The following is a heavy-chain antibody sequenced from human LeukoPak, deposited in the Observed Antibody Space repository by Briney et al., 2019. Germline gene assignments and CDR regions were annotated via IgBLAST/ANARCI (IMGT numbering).Heavy chain of an antibody. V-gene: IGHV1-18*04. D-gene: IGHD3-10*01. J-gene: IGHJ4*02. CDR1: GYTFTSYG. CDR3: AREKGPYYGSGSYYDY. CDR2: ISAYNGNT. Sequence: AAVKVSCKASGYTFTSYGISWVRQAPGQGLEWMGWISAYNGNTNYAQKLQGRVTMTTDTSTSTAYMELRSLRSDDTAVYYCAREKGPYYGSGSYYDYWGQGTLVTVSS.